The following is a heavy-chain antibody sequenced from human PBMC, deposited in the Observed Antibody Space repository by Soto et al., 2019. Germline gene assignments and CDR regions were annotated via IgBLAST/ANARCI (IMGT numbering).Heavy chain of an antibody. D-gene: IGHD3-22*01. CDR2: IYYSGST. CDR3: ARPDSSGSYWYFDL. J-gene: IGHJ2*01. V-gene: IGHV4-39*01. Sequence: SETLSLTCTVSGGSIISSSYYWVWIRQPPGKGLEWIGSIYYSGSTYYNPSLKSRVTISVDTSKNQFSLKLSSVTAADTAVYYCARPDSSGSYWYFDLWGRGTLVTVSS. CDR1: GGSIISSSYY.